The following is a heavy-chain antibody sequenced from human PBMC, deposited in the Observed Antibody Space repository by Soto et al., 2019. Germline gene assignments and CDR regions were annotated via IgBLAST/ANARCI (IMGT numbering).Heavy chain of an antibody. CDR2: VNSDGSTT. Sequence: EVQLVESGGGLVQPGGSMGLSCAASGFIFNNYWMHWVRQVPGKGLVWVSRVNSDGSTTHYADTVKGRFTISRDNAKNTLFLQMNSQRVEDTAVSYCARGKYYDVSTGYSPFDPWGQGVPVTVAS. J-gene: IGHJ5*02. CDR1: GFIFNNYW. CDR3: ARGKYYDVSTGYSPFDP. D-gene: IGHD3-9*01. V-gene: IGHV3-74*01.